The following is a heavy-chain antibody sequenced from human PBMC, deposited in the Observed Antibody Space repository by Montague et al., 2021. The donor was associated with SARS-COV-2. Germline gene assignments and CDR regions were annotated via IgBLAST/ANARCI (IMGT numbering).Heavy chain of an antibody. J-gene: IGHJ6*02. D-gene: IGHD3-10*01. Sequence: TLSLTCAVSGGSISSGGYSWTWLRPPPGTGLEWIGYIYHSGSTYCTPSLKSRVTISLDSSKNQFSLNLTSVTAADTAVYYCARGSMVRGGKVYYGVDVWGQGTTVTGSS. CDR3: ARGSMVRGGKVYYGVDV. V-gene: IGHV4-30-2*01. CDR2: IYHSGST. CDR1: GGSISSGGYS.